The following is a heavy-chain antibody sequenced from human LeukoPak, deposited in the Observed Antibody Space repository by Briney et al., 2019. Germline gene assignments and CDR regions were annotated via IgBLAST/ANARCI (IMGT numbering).Heavy chain of an antibody. V-gene: IGHV4-31*03. CDR2: IYYSGST. J-gene: IGHJ5*02. D-gene: IGHD6-13*01. Sequence: SQTLSLTCTVSGGSISSGGYYWSWIRQHPGKGLEWIGYIYYSGSTYYNPYLRSRVTISVDTSKNQLSLKLSSVTAADTAVYYCARDQSRTNWFDPWGQGTLVTVSS. CDR3: ARDQSRTNWFDP. CDR1: GGSISSGGYY.